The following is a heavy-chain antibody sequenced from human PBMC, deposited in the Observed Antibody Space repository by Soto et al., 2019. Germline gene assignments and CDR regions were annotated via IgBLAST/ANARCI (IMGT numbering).Heavy chain of an antibody. V-gene: IGHV4-30-4*01. CDR2: IYYSGST. Sequence: PSETLSLTCTVSGGSISSGDYYWSWIRQPPGKGLEWIGYIYYSGSTYYNPSLKSRVTISVDTSKNQFSLKLSSVTAADTAVYYCARDYGDYTNTGYYYYYGMDVWGQGTTVTVSS. CDR3: ARDYGDYTNTGYYYYYGMDV. D-gene: IGHD4-17*01. CDR1: GGSISSGDYY. J-gene: IGHJ6*02.